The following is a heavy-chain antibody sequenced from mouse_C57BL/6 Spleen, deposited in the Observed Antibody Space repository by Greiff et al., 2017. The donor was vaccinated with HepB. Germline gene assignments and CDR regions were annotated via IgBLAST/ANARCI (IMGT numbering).Heavy chain of an antibody. V-gene: IGHV1-82*01. CDR2: IYPGAGDT. J-gene: IGHJ2*01. Sequence: VQLQQSGPELVKPGASVKLSCKASGYAFSSSWMNWVKQRPGKGLEWIGRIYPGAGDTNYNGKFKGKATLTADKSSSTAYMQLSSLTSEDSAVYVCARETAQATGFDYWGQGTTLTVSS. D-gene: IGHD3-2*02. CDR1: GYAFSSSW. CDR3: ARETAQATGFDY.